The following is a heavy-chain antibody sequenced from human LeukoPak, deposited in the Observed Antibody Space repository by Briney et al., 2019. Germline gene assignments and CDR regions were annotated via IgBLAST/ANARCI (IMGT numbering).Heavy chain of an antibody. Sequence: SETLSLTCTVSGGSISSYYWSWIRQPPGKGLEWIGYIYYSGSTNYNPSLKSRVTISVDTPKNQFSLKLSSVTAADTAVYYCASGGADDAFDIWGQGTMVAVSS. CDR3: ASGGADDAFDI. V-gene: IGHV4-59*08. J-gene: IGHJ3*02. D-gene: IGHD2-21*01. CDR1: GGSISSYY. CDR2: IYYSGST.